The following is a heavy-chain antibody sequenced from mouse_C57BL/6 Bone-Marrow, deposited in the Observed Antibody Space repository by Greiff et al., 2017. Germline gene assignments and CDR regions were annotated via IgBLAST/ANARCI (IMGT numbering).Heavy chain of an antibody. J-gene: IGHJ3*01. Sequence: DVQLQESGGGLVQPGGSMKLSCVASGFTFSNYWMNWVRQSPEKGLEWVAQIRLKSDNYETHYAESVKGRFTISRDDSKMSVYLQMNNLSADDTGIYYCSSLAYWGQGTLVTVSA. CDR2: IRLKSDNYET. V-gene: IGHV6-3*01. CDR1: GFTFSNYW. CDR3: SSLAY.